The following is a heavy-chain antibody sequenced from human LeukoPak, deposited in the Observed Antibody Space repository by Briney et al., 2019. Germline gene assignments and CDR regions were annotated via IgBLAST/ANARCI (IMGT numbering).Heavy chain of an antibody. Sequence: GGSLRLSCAASDFTFNNYAMSWVRQAPGKGLEWVSSVSDSGDTTYYAHCVKGRVIISRDNSKNTLYLQLNSLRAEDTAVYFCAKSANSGSYYRGYFDNWGQGILVTVSS. CDR2: VSDSGDTT. V-gene: IGHV3-23*01. CDR3: AKSANSGSYYRGYFDN. J-gene: IGHJ4*02. D-gene: IGHD3-10*01. CDR1: DFTFNNYA.